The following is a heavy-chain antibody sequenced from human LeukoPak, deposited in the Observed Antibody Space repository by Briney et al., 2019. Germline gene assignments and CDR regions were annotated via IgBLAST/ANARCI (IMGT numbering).Heavy chain of an antibody. J-gene: IGHJ6*02. D-gene: IGHD3-3*01. V-gene: IGHV4-59*01. CDR1: GGSISSYY. Sequence: SETLSLTCTVSGGSISSYYWSWIRQPPGKGLEWIGYIYYSGSTNYNPSLKSRVTISVDTSKNQFSLKLSSVTAADTAVYYCARDHNKYGFWSGYYTRYGMDVWGQGTTVTVSS. CDR2: IYYSGST. CDR3: ARDHNKYGFWSGYYTRYGMDV.